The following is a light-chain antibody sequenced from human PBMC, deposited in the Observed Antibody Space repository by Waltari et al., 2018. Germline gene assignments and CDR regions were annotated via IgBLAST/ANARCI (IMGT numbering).Light chain of an antibody. Sequence: QSALTQPASVSGSPGQSITISSPGTTSDVGTYNYVSWYQQRPGKAPKLIIYDVTKRPSGVSNRFSGSKSGNTASLTISGLQAEDEADYYCSSYTSSTTSVVFGGGTKVTVL. CDR2: DVT. V-gene: IGLV2-14*03. CDR3: SSYTSSTTSVV. CDR1: TSDVGTYNY. J-gene: IGLJ2*01.